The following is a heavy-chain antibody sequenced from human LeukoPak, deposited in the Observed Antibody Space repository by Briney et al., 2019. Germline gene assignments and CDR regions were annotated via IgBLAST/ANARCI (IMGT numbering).Heavy chain of an antibody. CDR3: ASYYDSTGTFDY. V-gene: IGHV4-59*01. CDR2: IYYTGST. J-gene: IGHJ4*02. Sequence: SETLSLTCTVSGGSIRSYYWSWIRQPPGKGLEWIGYIYYTGSTNYNPSLKSRVTISVDTSKNQLSLRLSSVTAAVTAVYYCASYYDSTGTFDYWGQGTLVTVSS. CDR1: GGSIRSYY. D-gene: IGHD3-22*01.